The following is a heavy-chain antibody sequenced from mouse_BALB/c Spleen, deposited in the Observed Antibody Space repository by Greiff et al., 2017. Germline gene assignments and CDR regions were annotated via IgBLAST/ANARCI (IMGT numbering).Heavy chain of an antibody. CDR2: IYPYNGGT. CDR3: ARSRENWDPLFDY. CDR1: GYTFTDYN. J-gene: IGHJ2*01. Sequence: VQLKESGPELVKPGASVKISCKASGYTFTDYNMHWVKQSHGKSLEWIGYIYPYNGGTGYNQKFKSKATLTVDNSSSTAYMELRSLTSEDSAVYYCARSRENWDPLFDYWGQGTTLTVSS. D-gene: IGHD4-1*01. V-gene: IGHV1S29*02.